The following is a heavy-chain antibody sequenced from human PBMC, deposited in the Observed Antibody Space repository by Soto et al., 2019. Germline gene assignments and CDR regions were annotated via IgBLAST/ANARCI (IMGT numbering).Heavy chain of an antibody. V-gene: IGHV3-15*01. CDR3: TTLGKVS. Sequence: EVHLVESGGGFVKPGGSLRLSCAASGFTFSNAWLSWVRQAPGKGLEWVARVKSKTDGGTTDYAAPVKGRFTISRDDSRDTVYLQMNRLHTGDTAVYYCTTLGKVSWGQGTLVTVSS. J-gene: IGHJ5*02. CDR1: GFTFSNAW. CDR2: VKSKTDGGTT. D-gene: IGHD7-27*01.